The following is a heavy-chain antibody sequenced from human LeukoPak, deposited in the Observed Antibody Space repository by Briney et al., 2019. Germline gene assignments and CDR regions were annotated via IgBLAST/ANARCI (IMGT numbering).Heavy chain of an antibody. Sequence: TGGSLRLSCAASGFTVSSNDMSWVRQAPGKGLEWVSVIYGGGSTYYSDSVKGRLIISTDNTKNTPYLQMNSLRAEDTAVYYCAREKPDGAYSSSWYYFDYWGQGTLVTVSS. D-gene: IGHD6-13*01. CDR2: IYGGGST. J-gene: IGHJ4*02. V-gene: IGHV3-66*01. CDR3: AREKPDGAYSSSWYYFDY. CDR1: GFTVSSND.